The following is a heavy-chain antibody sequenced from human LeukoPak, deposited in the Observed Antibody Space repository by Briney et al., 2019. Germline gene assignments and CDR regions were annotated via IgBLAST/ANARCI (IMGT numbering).Heavy chain of an antibody. CDR3: ARDTSRAAGPR. CDR2: INCNSGGT. CDR1: GYTFTGYY. D-gene: IGHD6-13*01. V-gene: IGHV1-2*06. Sequence: GASVKVSCKASGYTFTGYYIYWARQAPGQGLEWMGRINCNSGGTDYGQKFQGRVTMTRDTSVTTAYMEQSRLTSDDTAVYYCARDTSRAAGPRWGQGTLVTVSS. J-gene: IGHJ4*02.